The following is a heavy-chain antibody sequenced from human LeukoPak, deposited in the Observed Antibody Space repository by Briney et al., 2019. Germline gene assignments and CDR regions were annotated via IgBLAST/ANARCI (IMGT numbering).Heavy chain of an antibody. CDR2: IYSGGST. CDR1: GFTVSSNY. D-gene: IGHD3-9*01. V-gene: IGHV3-66*01. CDR3: ARDLIRDYDILTGLFPYYYYGMDV. Sequence: GGSLRLSCAASGFTVSSNYMSWVRQAPGKGMEWVSVIYSGGSTYYADSVKGRFTISSDNSKNTLYLQMNSLSAEDTAVYYCARDLIRDYDILTGLFPYYYYGMDVWGQGTTVTVSS. J-gene: IGHJ6*02.